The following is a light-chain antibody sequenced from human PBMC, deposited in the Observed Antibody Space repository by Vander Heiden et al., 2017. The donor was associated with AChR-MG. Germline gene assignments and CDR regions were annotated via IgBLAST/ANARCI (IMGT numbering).Light chain of an antibody. CDR1: NSDVGGYNY. V-gene: IGLV2-11*01. Sequence: QSALTPPRSVSGSPGPSVTISCTGTNSDVGGYNYVSWYQQHPGKAPKLMIYDVTRRPSGVPDRFSGSKSGNTASLTISGLQAEDEADYYCCSYAGSYTLVFGEGTKLTVL. CDR2: DVT. J-gene: IGLJ3*02. CDR3: CSYAGSYTLV.